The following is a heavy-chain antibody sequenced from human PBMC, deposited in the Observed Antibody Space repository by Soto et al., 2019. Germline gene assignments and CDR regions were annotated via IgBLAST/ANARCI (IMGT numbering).Heavy chain of an antibody. J-gene: IGHJ4*02. CDR1: GFTVTSNY. V-gene: IGHV3-66*01. CDR3: ARGERDDISTAYRIPYFEY. Sequence: PGGSLRLSCAASGFTVTSNYMSWVRQAPGKGLEWVSVIYSGGSTYYADSVKGRFTISRDNYKNTLYLQMNSLRAEDTAVYYCARGERDDISTAYRIPYFEYWGQGTLVTVS. D-gene: IGHD3-9*01. CDR2: IYSGGST.